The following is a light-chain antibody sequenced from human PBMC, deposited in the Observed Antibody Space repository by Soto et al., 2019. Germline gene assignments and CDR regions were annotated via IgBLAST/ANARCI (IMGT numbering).Light chain of an antibody. V-gene: IGKV1-33*01. Sequence: DLPMTQSPSSLSASVGDRVTITCQASQDISNYLNWYQQKPGKAPKLLIYDASNLETGVPSRFSGSGSGTDFTFTISSLQPEDIATYYCQHQGTFGQGTRLEIK. CDR3: QHQGT. CDR1: QDISNY. CDR2: DAS. J-gene: IGKJ5*01.